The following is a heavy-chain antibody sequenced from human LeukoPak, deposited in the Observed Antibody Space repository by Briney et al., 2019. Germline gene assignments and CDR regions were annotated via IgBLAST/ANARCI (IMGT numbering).Heavy chain of an antibody. CDR1: GFTVSSNY. J-gene: IGHJ4*02. V-gene: IGHV3-20*04. Sequence: GGSLRLSCAASGFTVSSNYMSWVRQAPGKGLEWVSGINWNGRSTGYADSVKGRFTISRDNAKNSLYLQMNSLRAEDTAFYYCARGSITIFGGIIYQDYWGQGTLVTVSS. CDR2: INWNGRST. CDR3: ARGSITIFGGIIYQDY. D-gene: IGHD3-3*01.